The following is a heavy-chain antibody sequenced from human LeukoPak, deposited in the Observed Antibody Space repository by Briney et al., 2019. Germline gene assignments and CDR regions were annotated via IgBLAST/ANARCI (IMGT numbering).Heavy chain of an antibody. Sequence: GGSLRLSCAASGFTFSSYAMSWVRQAPGKGLEWVSAISGSGGSTYYADSVKGRFTISRVNSKNTLYLQMNSLRAEDTAVYYCAKDPYGTRYFDYWGQGTLVTVSS. CDR3: AKDPYGTRYFDY. D-gene: IGHD2-2*01. V-gene: IGHV3-23*01. CDR2: ISGSGGST. CDR1: GFTFSSYA. J-gene: IGHJ4*02.